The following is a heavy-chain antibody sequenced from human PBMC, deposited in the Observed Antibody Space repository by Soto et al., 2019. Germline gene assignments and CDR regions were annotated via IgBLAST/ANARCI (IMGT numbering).Heavy chain of an antibody. CDR1: GYTFSTYD. CDR2: MNPNSGNT. Sequence: QVQLVQSGAEVKKPGASVKVSCKASGYTFSTYDIHWVRQATGQGLEWMGWMNPNSGNTGYAQKFQVRVTMTRHTSRTTAYMELSRLRSEDTAVYYCARVCGGRAYYYYYAMDVWGQGTAVTVSS. V-gene: IGHV1-8*01. J-gene: IGHJ6*02. CDR3: ARVCGGRAYYYYYAMDV. D-gene: IGHD3-16*01.